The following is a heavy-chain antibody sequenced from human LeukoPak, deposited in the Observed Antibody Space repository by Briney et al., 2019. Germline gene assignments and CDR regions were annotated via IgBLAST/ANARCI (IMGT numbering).Heavy chain of an antibody. Sequence: ASVKVSCKASGGTFSSYAISWVRQAPGQGLKWMGGIIPIFGTANYAQKFQGRVTITTDESTSTAYMELSSLRSEDTAVYYCARELDQGAFDIWGQGTMVTVSS. D-gene: IGHD2-2*03. J-gene: IGHJ3*02. V-gene: IGHV1-69*05. CDR1: GGTFSSYA. CDR3: ARELDQGAFDI. CDR2: IIPIFGTA.